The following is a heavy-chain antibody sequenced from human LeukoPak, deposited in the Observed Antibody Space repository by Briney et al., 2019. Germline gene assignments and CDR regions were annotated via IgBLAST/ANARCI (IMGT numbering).Heavy chain of an antibody. Sequence: ASVKVSCKASGYTFTSYAMNWVRQAPGQGLEWMGWINTNTGNPTYAQGFTGRFVFSLDTSVSTAYLQISSLRAEDTAVYYCARGWGQLATYYFDYWGQGTLVTVSS. CDR3: ARGWGQLATYYFDY. CDR2: INTNTGNP. D-gene: IGHD6-13*01. V-gene: IGHV7-4-1*02. CDR1: GYTFTSYA. J-gene: IGHJ4*02.